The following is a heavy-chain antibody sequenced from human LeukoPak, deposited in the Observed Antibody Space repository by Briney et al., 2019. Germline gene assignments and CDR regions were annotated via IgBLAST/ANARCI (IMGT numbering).Heavy chain of an antibody. CDR2: INAGNGNT. J-gene: IGHJ5*02. CDR3: ARDRTKDIVVVPAATGGFDP. D-gene: IGHD2-2*01. CDR1: GYIFTNYA. Sequence: ASVKVSCKASGYIFTNYAVQWVRQAPGQRLEWMGWINAGNGNTKYSQKFQGRVTITRDTSASTAYMELSSLRSEDTAVYYCARDRTKDIVVVPAATGGFDPWGQGTLVTVSS. V-gene: IGHV1-3*01.